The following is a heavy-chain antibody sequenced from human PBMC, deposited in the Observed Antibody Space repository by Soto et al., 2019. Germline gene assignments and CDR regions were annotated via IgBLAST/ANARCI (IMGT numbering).Heavy chain of an antibody. CDR3: ARGQRFSDWFDP. D-gene: IGHD3-3*01. CDR2: IYSSGST. CDR1: GGAISGYY. V-gene: IGHV4-4*07. J-gene: IGHJ5*02. Sequence: SETLSLTCTVTGGAISGYYWTWMRQSAGGGLEWIGRIYSSGSTNYNPSLKSRVTISLDTSMNHFSLRLSSVTAADTAVYYCARGQRFSDWFDPWGQGILVTVSS.